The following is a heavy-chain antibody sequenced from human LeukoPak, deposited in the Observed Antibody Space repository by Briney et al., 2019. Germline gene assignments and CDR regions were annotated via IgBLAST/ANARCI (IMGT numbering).Heavy chain of an antibody. J-gene: IGHJ5*02. CDR2: IYPGDSDT. Sequence: GDSLKISCKGSGYSFISYWIGWVRRMPGKGLEWMGIIYPGDSDTRCSPSFQGQVTISADKSISTAYLQWSSLKASDTAIYYCARGGLSGWYYWFDPWGQGTLVTVSS. V-gene: IGHV5-51*01. CDR3: ARGGLSGWYYWFDP. CDR1: GYSFISYW. D-gene: IGHD6-19*01.